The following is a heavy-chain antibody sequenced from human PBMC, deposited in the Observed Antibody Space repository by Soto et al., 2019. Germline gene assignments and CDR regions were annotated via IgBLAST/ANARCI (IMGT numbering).Heavy chain of an antibody. CDR2: ISYDGSNK. CDR3: AKREFPHYDFWSGPDPYYYYGMDV. CDR1: GFTFSSYG. D-gene: IGHD3-3*01. J-gene: IGHJ6*02. V-gene: IGHV3-30*18. Sequence: QVQLVESGGGVVQPGRSLRLSCAASGFTFSSYGMHWVRQAPGKGLEWVAVISYDGSNKYYADSVKGRFTISRDNSKNTLYLQMNSLRAKDTAVYYCAKREFPHYDFWSGPDPYYYYGMDVWGQGTTVTVSS.